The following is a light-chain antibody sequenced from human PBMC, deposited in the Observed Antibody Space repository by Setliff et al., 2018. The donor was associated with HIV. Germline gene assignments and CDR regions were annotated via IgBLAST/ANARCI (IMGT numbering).Light chain of an antibody. CDR3: ASWDDSLKVYV. Sequence: QSALTQSPSVSGTPRQRVTISCSGSNSNIGTTTVNWYQRLPGAAPKLLIYTNSHRPSGVPDRFSGSKSGTSASLAISGLQSEDEAEYYCASWDDSLKVYVFGSGTKGTVL. J-gene: IGLJ1*01. V-gene: IGLV1-44*01. CDR1: NSNIGTTT. CDR2: TNS.